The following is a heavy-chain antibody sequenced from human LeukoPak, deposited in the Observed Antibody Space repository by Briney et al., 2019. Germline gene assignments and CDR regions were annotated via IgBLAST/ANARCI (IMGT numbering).Heavy chain of an antibody. V-gene: IGHV4-59*08. CDR1: GGSISSYY. J-gene: IGHJ4*02. CDR3: ARARDGDRFAFDY. CDR2: IYYSGST. D-gene: IGHD5-24*01. Sequence: SGTLSLTCTVSGGSISSYYWSWIRQPPGKELEWVGYIYYSGSTDYHPSLRSRVTMSVDTSKSQFSLKLNSVTATDTAVYYCARARDGDRFAFDYWGQGSLVTVSS.